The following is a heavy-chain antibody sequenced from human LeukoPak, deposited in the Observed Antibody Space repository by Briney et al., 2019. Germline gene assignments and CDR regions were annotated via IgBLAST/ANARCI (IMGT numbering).Heavy chain of an antibody. Sequence: GGSLRLSCAASGFTFSSYAMHWVRQAPGKGLEWLSSISNSGDRTYYADSVKGRFTISRDNSKNALYLQMNSLRAEDTAVYYCAKESKYYPWGQGTLVTVSS. J-gene: IGHJ5*02. D-gene: IGHD3-10*01. V-gene: IGHV3-23*01. CDR1: GFTFSSYA. CDR2: ISNSGDRT. CDR3: AKESKYYP.